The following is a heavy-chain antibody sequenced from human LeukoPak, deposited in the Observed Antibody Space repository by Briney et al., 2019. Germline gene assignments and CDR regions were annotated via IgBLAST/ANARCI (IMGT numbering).Heavy chain of an antibody. D-gene: IGHD2-8*01. CDR3: ARGMNFFDY. V-gene: IGHV3-21*01. CDR2: ISSSSSYI. CDR1: GFTFSNYS. J-gene: IGHJ4*02. Sequence: PGGSLRLSCAASGFTFSNYSMNWVRQAPGKGLEWVSFISSSSSYIYYADSVKGRFTISRDNAKNSLYLQMNSLRAEDTAVYYCARGMNFFDYWGQGTLVTVSS.